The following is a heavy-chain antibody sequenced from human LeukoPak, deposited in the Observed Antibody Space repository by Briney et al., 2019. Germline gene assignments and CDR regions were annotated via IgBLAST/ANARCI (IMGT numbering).Heavy chain of an antibody. CDR3: SKQVDFDSADAFDV. D-gene: IGHD3-9*01. Sequence: PGGSLRLSCAASGFAFGSYAMGWVRQAPGKGLEWVSAISGSDDSTYYADSVKGRFTTSRDKSKNTLYLQMNSLRAEDTAVYYCSKQVDFDSADAFDVWGQGTMVTVSS. CDR2: ISGSDDST. J-gene: IGHJ3*01. V-gene: IGHV3-23*01. CDR1: GFAFGSYA.